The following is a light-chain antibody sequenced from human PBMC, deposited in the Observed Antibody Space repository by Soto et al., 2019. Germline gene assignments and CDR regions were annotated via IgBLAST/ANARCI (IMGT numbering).Light chain of an antibody. V-gene: IGLV2-23*01. Sequence: QSVLTQPASVSGSPGQSITISCTGTSSDVGSYNVVSWYQHHPGKAPKLMIYEGSKRPSGVSNRFSGSKSGNTASLTISGLQAEDEADYYCCSYAGSTPYVSGTGTKVTVL. J-gene: IGLJ1*01. CDR1: SSDVGSYNV. CDR2: EGS. CDR3: CSYAGSTPYV.